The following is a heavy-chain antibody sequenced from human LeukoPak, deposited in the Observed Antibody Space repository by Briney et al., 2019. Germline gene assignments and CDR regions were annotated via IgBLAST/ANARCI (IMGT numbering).Heavy chain of an antibody. Sequence: ETLSLTCAVYGGSFSGYYWSWVRQAPGKGLEWVSSISSSSSYIYYADSVKGRFTISRDNAKNSLYLQMNSLRAEDTAVYYCARYSGSYYDYYYYMDVWGKGTTVTVSS. D-gene: IGHD1-26*01. CDR3: ARYSGSYYDYYYYMDV. CDR1: GGSFSGYY. J-gene: IGHJ6*03. CDR2: ISSSSSYI. V-gene: IGHV3-21*01.